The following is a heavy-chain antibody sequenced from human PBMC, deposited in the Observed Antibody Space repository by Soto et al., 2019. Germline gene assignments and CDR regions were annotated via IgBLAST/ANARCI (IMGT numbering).Heavy chain of an antibody. CDR2: ISVSGGST. D-gene: IGHD3-22*01. CDR1: GFTFSSFA. CDR3: ARAAYYYDSSGYYPGDY. J-gene: IGHJ4*02. V-gene: IGHV3-23*01. Sequence: PGGSLRLSCAASGFTFSSFAMTWVRQAPGKGLEWVSGISVSGGSTYYADSVKGRVTITRDTSASTAYMEVSSLRSEDTAVYYCARAAYYYDSSGYYPGDYWGQGSLVTVS.